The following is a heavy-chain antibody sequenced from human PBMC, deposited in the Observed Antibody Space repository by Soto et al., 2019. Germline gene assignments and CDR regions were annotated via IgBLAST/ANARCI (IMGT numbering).Heavy chain of an antibody. D-gene: IGHD2-2*01. CDR3: ARDVIVVVPAGPQTHGMDV. CDR2: IIPIFGTA. J-gene: IGHJ6*04. V-gene: IGHV1-69*13. Sequence: SVKVSCKASGATFSSYAISWVRQAPGQGLEWMGGIIPIFGTANYAQKFQGIVTITADESTSTAYMQLSSLRSEDTAVYDCARDVIVVVPAGPQTHGMDVWGKGTTVT. CDR1: GATFSSYA.